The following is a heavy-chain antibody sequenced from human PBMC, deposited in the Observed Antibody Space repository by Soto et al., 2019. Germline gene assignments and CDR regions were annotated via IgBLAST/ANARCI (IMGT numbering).Heavy chain of an antibody. CDR3: ATVAVATRGIHY. D-gene: IGHD6-19*01. J-gene: IGHJ4*02. Sequence: XEALSLPFVVSGFTFSDDWMHWFRQAPGKGLVWLSRIIFDATGASYADSVKGRFTISRDNAKNTVYLQMDNLGAEDTAVYYCATVAVATRGIHYLGQGTLVTVSS. V-gene: IGHV3-74*01. CDR1: GFTFSDDW. CDR2: IIFDATGA.